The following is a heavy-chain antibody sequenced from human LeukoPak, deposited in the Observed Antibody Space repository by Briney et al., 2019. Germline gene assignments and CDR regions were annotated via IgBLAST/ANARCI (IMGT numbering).Heavy chain of an antibody. CDR3: ARVPTVLLWFGAPLGGLWFDP. CDR1: GYTFTGYY. J-gene: IGHJ5*02. D-gene: IGHD3-10*01. V-gene: IGHV1-2*02. Sequence: DSVEVSCKASGYTFTGYYMHWVRQAPGQGLEWMGWINPNSGGTNYAQKFQGRVTMTRDTSISTAYMELSRLRSDDTAVYYCARVPTVLLWFGAPLGGLWFDPWGQGTLVTVSS. CDR2: INPNSGGT.